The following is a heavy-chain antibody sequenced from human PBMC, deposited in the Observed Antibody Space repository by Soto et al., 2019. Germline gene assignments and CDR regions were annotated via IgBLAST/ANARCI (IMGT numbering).Heavy chain of an antibody. V-gene: IGHV3-7*01. CDR3: ARLVGATGSYYYYGMDV. Sequence: AGGSLRLSCAASGFTFSSYWMSWVRQAPGKGLEWVANIKQDGSEKYHVDSVKGRFTISRDNAKNSLYLQMNSLRAEDTAVYYCARLVGATGSYYYYGMDVWGQGTTVTVSS. CDR2: IKQDGSEK. D-gene: IGHD1-26*01. J-gene: IGHJ6*02. CDR1: GFTFSSYW.